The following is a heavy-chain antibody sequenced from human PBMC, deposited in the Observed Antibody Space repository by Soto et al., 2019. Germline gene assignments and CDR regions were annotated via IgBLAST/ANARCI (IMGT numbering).Heavy chain of an antibody. Sequence: QVQLVESGGGVVQPGRSLRLSCAASGFTFSSYGMHWVRQAPGKGLEWVAVIWYDGSKKYYADSVKGRFTISRDNSKNTLYLQMNSLRAEDTAVYYCARDAGYSSSWYQNYYYGMDVWGQGTTVTVSS. V-gene: IGHV3-33*01. CDR1: GFTFSSYG. CDR2: IWYDGSKK. D-gene: IGHD6-13*01. CDR3: ARDAGYSSSWYQNYYYGMDV. J-gene: IGHJ6*02.